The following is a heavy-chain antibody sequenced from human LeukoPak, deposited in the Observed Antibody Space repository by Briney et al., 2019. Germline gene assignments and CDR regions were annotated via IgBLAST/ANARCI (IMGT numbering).Heavy chain of an antibody. D-gene: IGHD3-3*01. J-gene: IGHJ2*01. CDR1: GDSISSYS. CDR3: ARGPGEGYDFWSGYPWYFDL. V-gene: IGHV4-30-2*01. CDR2: IYHSGST. Sequence: SETLSLTCSVSGDSISSYSWSWIRQPPGKGLEWIGYIYHSGSTYYNPSLKSRVTISVDRSKNQFSLKLSSVTAADTAVYYCARGPGEGYDFWSGYPWYFDLWGRGTLVTVSS.